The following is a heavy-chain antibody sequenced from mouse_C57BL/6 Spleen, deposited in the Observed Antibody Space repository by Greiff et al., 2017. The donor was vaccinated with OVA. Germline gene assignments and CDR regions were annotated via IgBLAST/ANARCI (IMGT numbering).Heavy chain of an antibody. V-gene: IGHV5-4*03. Sequence: EVMLVESGGGLVKPGGSLKLSCAASGFTFSSYAMSWVRQTPEKRLEWVATISDGGSYTYYPDNVKGRFTISRDNAKNNLYLQMSHLKSEDTAMYYCARLPGGNYVDYAMDYWGQGTSVTVSS. CDR3: ARLPGGNYVDYAMDY. CDR2: ISDGGSYT. J-gene: IGHJ4*01. D-gene: IGHD2-1*01. CDR1: GFTFSSYA.